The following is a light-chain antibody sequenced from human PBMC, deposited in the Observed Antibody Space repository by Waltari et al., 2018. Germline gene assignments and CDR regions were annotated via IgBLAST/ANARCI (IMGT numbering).Light chain of an antibody. J-gene: IGKJ4*01. CDR1: QSVSSSD. CDR3: QQYAGSRPT. CDR2: GAS. Sequence: ELVLAQSPGTLSLSPGVIATLSCMASQSVSSSDLAWYQQKPGQAPRLRIYGASTRATGIPDRFSGSGSGTDFSLTISRLEPEDFGLYYCQQYAGSRPTFGGGTKVEIK. V-gene: IGKV3-20*01.